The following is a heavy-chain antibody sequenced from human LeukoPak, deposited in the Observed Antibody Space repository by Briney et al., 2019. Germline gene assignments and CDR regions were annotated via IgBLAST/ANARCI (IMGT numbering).Heavy chain of an antibody. V-gene: IGHV3-7*01. CDR2: IKPDGSHV. CDR3: AREGGY. CDR1: GFTFSTYW. Sequence: PGGSLRLSCAASGFTFSTYWMNWVRQAPGKGLEWVADIKPDGSHVSYVDSVKGRFSISRDNAQNSLYLQVSSLRAEDTAIYYCAREGGYWGQGTLVTVSS. J-gene: IGHJ4*02.